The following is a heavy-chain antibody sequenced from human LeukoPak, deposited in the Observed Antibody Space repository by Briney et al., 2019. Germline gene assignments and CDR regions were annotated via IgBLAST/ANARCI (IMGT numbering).Heavy chain of an antibody. V-gene: IGHV3-7*01. CDR3: ARDRGYLVFDY. CDR2: IKEDGSEK. J-gene: IGHJ4*02. D-gene: IGHD5-12*01. Sequence: PGGSLRLSCAASGFSFNNYAMSWVRQAPGKGLEWVANIKEDGSEKNYVDSVKGRFTISRDNAKNSLYLQVNSLRAEDTAVYYCARDRGYLVFDYWGQGTLVTVSS. CDR1: GFSFNNYA.